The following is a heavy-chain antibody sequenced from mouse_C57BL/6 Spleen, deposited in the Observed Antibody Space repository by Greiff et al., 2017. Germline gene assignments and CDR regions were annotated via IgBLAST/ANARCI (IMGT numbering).Heavy chain of an antibody. CDR2: TFYSGIT. D-gene: IGHD2-1*01. Sequence: EVQLQQSGPSLVRPSQTLSLTCTVTGFSINSDCYWIWIRQFPGNKLEYIGYTFYSGITYYNPSLESRTYITRDTSKNQFSLKLSSVTTEDTATYYCARAPLLYYAMDYWGQGTSVTVSS. CDR1: GFSINSDCY. V-gene: IGHV3-3*01. J-gene: IGHJ4*01. CDR3: ARAPLLYYAMDY.